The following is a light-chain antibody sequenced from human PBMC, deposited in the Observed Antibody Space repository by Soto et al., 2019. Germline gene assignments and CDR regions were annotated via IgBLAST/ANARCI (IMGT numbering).Light chain of an antibody. Sequence: EIVMTQSPATLSVSPGERATLSCRASQSVSSNLAWYQQKPGQAPRLLIYGASTRATGIPARFSGSGSGTESTLTISRLQSEDFAVYYCQQYNTCPRTFGQGPKVKTK. J-gene: IGKJ1*01. CDR3: QQYNTCPRT. CDR2: GAS. V-gene: IGKV3-15*01. CDR1: QSVSSN.